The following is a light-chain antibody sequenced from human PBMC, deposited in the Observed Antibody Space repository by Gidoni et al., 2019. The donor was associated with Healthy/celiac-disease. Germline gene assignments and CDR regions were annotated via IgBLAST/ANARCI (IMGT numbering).Light chain of an antibody. Sequence: DIHLPQSPSSLSASVGDRVTITCRESQSIRNYLAWYQQKPGKVPKLLIYAASTLQSGVPSRFSGSGSVTDFTLTISSLQPEDVATYYCQKYNSAPHTFGKGTKVEIK. CDR3: QKYNSAPHT. CDR2: AAS. V-gene: IGKV1-27*01. CDR1: QSIRNY. J-gene: IGKJ1*01.